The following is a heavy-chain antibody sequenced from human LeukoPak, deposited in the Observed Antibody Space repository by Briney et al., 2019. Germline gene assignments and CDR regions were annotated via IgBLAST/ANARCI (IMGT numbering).Heavy chain of an antibody. D-gene: IGHD3-16*02. CDR3: ARDYPPGDY. CDR2: IKEDGNEK. J-gene: IGHJ4*02. Sequence: GGSLRLSCTASGFNFNNFFMTWVRQAPGKGLEWVANIKEDGNEKYYVDSVKGRFTISRDNANNSLYLQMNSLGTEDTAVYFCARDYPPGDYWGQGTLVTVSS. V-gene: IGHV3-7*01. CDR1: GFNFNNFF.